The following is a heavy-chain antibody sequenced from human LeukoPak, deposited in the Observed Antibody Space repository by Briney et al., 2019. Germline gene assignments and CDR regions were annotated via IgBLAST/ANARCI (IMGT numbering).Heavy chain of an antibody. J-gene: IGHJ4*02. CDR2: IDYSGGSS. CDR1: GFTLSSYE. D-gene: IGHD5-12*01. CDR3: ARGPSGYHNT. Sequence: GGSLRLSCTVSGFTLSSYEMSWIRQAPGKGLEWVSSIDYSGGSSYYADSVKGRFTISRDDSKNTLYLQMNSLRAEDTAVYYCARGPSGYHNTGGQGTLVTVSS. V-gene: IGHV3-23*01.